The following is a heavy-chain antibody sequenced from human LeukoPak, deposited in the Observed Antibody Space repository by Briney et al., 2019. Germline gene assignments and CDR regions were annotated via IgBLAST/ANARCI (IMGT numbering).Heavy chain of an antibody. CDR1: GGSISSGDYY. J-gene: IGHJ4*02. V-gene: IGHV4-30-4*08. CDR3: AREYYYDSSGYFL. Sequence: SQTLSLXCTVSGGSISSGDYYWSWIRQPPVKGLEWIGYIYYSGSTYYNPSLKSRVTISVDTSKNQFSLKLSSVTAADTAVYYCAREYYYDSSGYFLWGQGTLVTVSS. CDR2: IYYSGST. D-gene: IGHD3-22*01.